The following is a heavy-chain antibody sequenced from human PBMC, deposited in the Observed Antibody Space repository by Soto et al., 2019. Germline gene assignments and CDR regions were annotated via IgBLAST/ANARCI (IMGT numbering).Heavy chain of an antibody. Sequence: QVQLVQSGAEVKKPGASVKVSCKASGYTFDTYGISWVRQAPGQGLEWMGWISTYNGNTNYAQKVQGRVTMTTDTSTNTAYMELRSLRSDDTAVYYCARDLRGYCRGGRCSDFDSWGKGTLVTVSS. J-gene: IGHJ4*02. CDR2: ISTYNGNT. CDR3: ARDLRGYCRGGRCSDFDS. D-gene: IGHD2-15*01. V-gene: IGHV1-18*01. CDR1: GYTFDTYG.